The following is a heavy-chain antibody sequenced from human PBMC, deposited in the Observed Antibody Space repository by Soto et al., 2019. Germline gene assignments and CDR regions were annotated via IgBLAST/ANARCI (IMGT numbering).Heavy chain of an antibody. CDR3: ARQRNSYCTNGVCSAFDI. J-gene: IGHJ3*02. CDR2: IYYSGST. V-gene: IGHV4-59*08. CDR1: GGSISSYY. D-gene: IGHD2-8*01. Sequence: SETLSLTCTVSGGSISSYYWSWIRQPPGKGLEWIGYIYYSGSTNHNPSLKSRVTISVDTSKNQFSLKLSSVTAADTAVYYCARQRNSYCTNGVCSAFDIWGQGTMVTVSS.